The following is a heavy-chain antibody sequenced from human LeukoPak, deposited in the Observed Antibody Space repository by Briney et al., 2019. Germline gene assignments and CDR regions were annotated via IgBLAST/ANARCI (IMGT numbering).Heavy chain of an antibody. J-gene: IGHJ6*02. CDR3: ARGRYYGMDV. CDR2: VNSDGSST. CDR1: GSTFTSYW. Sequence: GGSLRLSCAASGSTFTSYWMHWVRQAPGKGLVWVSRVNSDGSSTTYADSVKGRFTISRDNAKNTLYLQMNSLRAEDTAVYYCARGRYYGMDVWGQGTTVTVSS. V-gene: IGHV3-74*01.